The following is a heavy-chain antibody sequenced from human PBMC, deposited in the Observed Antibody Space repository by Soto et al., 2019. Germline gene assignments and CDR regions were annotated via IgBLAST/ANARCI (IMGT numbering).Heavy chain of an antibody. CDR2: ISGRGGGR. CDR1: GFTFSNYA. Sequence: PGGSLRLSCAASGFTFSNYAMSWVRQAPGRGLEWVSSISGRGGGRYYADSVRGRFSISRDDSKNTVFVQMSSLRVEDTAMYYCAKHRGDYYDSSGYYPPGYWDQGTLVTVSS. J-gene: IGHJ4*02. D-gene: IGHD3-22*01. CDR3: AKHRGDYYDSSGYYPPGY. V-gene: IGHV3-23*01.